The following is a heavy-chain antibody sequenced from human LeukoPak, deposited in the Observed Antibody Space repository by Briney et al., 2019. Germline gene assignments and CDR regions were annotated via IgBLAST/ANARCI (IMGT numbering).Heavy chain of an antibody. V-gene: IGHV3-48*03. CDR1: GFTFSSYA. Sequence: PGGSLRLSCAASGFTFSSYAMSWVRQAPGKGLEWVAYISSSGSPKYYRDSVKGRFTISRDNAKNSLYLQMSSLRAEDTAVYYCARDLGLSGSYFDYWGQGTLVTVSS. D-gene: IGHD3-10*01. J-gene: IGHJ4*02. CDR3: ARDLGLSGSYFDY. CDR2: ISSSGSPK.